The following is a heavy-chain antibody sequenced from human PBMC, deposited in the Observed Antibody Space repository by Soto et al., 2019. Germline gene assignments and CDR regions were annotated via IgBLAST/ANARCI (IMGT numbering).Heavy chain of an antibody. D-gene: IGHD3-3*01. CDR1: GFTFSSYA. J-gene: IGHJ3*01. V-gene: IGHV3-23*01. CDR3: AKNFLRMLAPDLEF. CDR2: ISGSGGST. Sequence: GGSLRLSCAASGFTFSSYAISWVRQAPGKGLEWVSAISGSGGSTYYADSVKGRFTISRDNSKNTLYLQMNSLRAEDTAVYYCAKNFLRMLAPDLEFWVKGTMVTVSP.